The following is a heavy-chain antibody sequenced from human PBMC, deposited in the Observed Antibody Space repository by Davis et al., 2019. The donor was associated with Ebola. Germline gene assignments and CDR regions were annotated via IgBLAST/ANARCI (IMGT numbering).Heavy chain of an antibody. CDR2: INPNSGGT. CDR1: GYTFTGYY. J-gene: IGHJ4*02. D-gene: IGHD1-26*01. V-gene: IGHV1-2*02. CDR3: ARNREGYYFDY. Sequence: ASVKVSCKASGYTFTGYYMHWVRQAPGQGLEWMGWINPNSGGTNYAQKFQGRVTMTRDTSISTAYMELRSLRSDDTAVYYCARNREGYYFDYWGQGTLVTVSS.